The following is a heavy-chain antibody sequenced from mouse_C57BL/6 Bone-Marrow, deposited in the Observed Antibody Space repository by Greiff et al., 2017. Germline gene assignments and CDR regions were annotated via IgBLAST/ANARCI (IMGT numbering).Heavy chain of an antibody. Sequence: VQLQQSGPGMVKPSQSLSLTCTVTGYSITSVYYWHWIRHFPGNKLEWMGYISYSGSTNYNPSLKSRISITHDTSKNHFFLKLNSVTTEDTATYYCARGGGPWFAYWGQGTLVTVSA. CDR1: GYSITSVYY. J-gene: IGHJ3*01. CDR2: ISYSGST. V-gene: IGHV3-1*01. CDR3: ARGGGPWFAY.